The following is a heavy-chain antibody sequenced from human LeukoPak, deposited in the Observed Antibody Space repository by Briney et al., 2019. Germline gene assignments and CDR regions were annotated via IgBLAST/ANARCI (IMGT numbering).Heavy chain of an antibody. D-gene: IGHD6-19*01. CDR2: ISYDGGNK. V-gene: IGHV3-30*18. CDR1: GFTFSSYG. J-gene: IGHJ4*02. Sequence: GGSLRLSCAASGFTFSSYGMHWVRQAPGKGLEWVAVISYDGGNKYYADSVKGRFTISRDNSKNTLYLQMNSLRAEDTAVYYCAKGSGWWNYFDYWGQGTLVTVSS. CDR3: AKGSGWWNYFDY.